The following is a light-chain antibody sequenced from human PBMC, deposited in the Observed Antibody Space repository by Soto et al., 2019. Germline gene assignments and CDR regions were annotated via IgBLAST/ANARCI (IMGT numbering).Light chain of an antibody. V-gene: IGKV3-15*01. CDR2: GVS. CDR3: QSYNDWPFA. J-gene: IGKJ2*01. CDR1: ESLFGF. Sequence: DIVLTQSPATLYVSPGDRVTLSCRASESLFGFLAWYQQKPGQAPRLLMYGVSTRATGIPARFSGGGSATDFTLTIISLQSEYSALYFCQSYNDWPFASGLGTRLEI.